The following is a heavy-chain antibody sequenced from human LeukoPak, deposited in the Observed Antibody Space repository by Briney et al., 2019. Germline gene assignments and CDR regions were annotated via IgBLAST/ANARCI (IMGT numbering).Heavy chain of an antibody. CDR1: GGSISSSSYY. Sequence: SETLSLTCTVSGGSISSSSYYWGWIRQPPGKGLEWIGSIYYSGSTYYNPSLKSRVTISVDTSKNQFSLKLSSVTAADTAVYYCARDKQQLAGGCLDYWGQGTLVTVSS. V-gene: IGHV4-39*07. CDR3: ARDKQQLAGGCLDY. J-gene: IGHJ4*02. CDR2: IYYSGST. D-gene: IGHD6-13*01.